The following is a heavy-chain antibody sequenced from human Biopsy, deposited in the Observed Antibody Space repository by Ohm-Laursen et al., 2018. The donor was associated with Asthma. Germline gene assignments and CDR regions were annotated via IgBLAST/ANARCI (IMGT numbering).Heavy chain of an antibody. CDR2: ISVYNGNT. V-gene: IGHV1-18*01. D-gene: IGHD3-10*01. CDR1: GYTFNSAG. CDR3: ARAVDYSHYYGIDV. Sequence: ASVKVSCKSSGYTFNSAGITWVRQAPGQGLEWMGWISVYNGNTKVAQKLQDRVTMITDTSTSTAYMELRSLRSDDAAVYFCARAVDYSHYYGIDVWGQGTTVTVS. J-gene: IGHJ6*02.